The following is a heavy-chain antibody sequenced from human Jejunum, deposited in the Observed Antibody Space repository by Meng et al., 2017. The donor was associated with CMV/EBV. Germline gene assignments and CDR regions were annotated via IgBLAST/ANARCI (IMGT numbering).Heavy chain of an antibody. V-gene: IGHV3-23*01. D-gene: IGHD3-3*01. J-gene: IGHJ5*02. CDR3: AVDFWSGYFDP. CDR1: GFTFSSGG. CDR2: ITGSGGST. Sequence: AASGFTFSSGGMYWVRQAPGKGLEWVSEITGSGGSTYYADSVKGRFTISRDNSKNTLYLQMNSLRAEDTAVYYCAVDFWSGYFDPWGQGTLVTVSS.